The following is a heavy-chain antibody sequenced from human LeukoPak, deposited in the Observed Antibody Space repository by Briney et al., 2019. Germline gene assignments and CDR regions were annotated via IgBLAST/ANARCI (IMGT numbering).Heavy chain of an antibody. CDR2: IYYSGST. V-gene: IGHV4-38-2*02. J-gene: IGHJ3*02. CDR1: GYSISSGYY. CDR3: ARLQYCSGGGCYPGAFDI. D-gene: IGHD2-15*01. Sequence: SETLSLTCTVSGYSISSGYYWGWIRQPPGKGLEWIGSIYYSGSTYYNPSLKSRVTISVDTSKNQFSLKLSSVTAADTAVYYCARLQYCSGGGCYPGAFDIWGRGTLVIVSS.